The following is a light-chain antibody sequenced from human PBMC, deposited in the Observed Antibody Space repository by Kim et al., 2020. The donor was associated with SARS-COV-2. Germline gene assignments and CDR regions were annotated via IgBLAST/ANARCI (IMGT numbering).Light chain of an antibody. CDR2: QVS. CDR1: KLGDKY. V-gene: IGLV3-1*01. J-gene: IGLJ3*02. CDR3: QAWDSSIRV. Sequence: SYELTQPPSVSVSPGQTASITCSGDKLGDKYACWYQQKPGQSPVLVIYQVSKRPSGIPERFSGSNSGNTATLTISGTQAMDEADYYCQAWDSSIRVFGGG.